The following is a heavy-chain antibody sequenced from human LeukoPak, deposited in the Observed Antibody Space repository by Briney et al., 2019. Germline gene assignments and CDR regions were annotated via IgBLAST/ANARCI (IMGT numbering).Heavy chain of an antibody. Sequence: SETLSLTCAVYGGSFSGYYWGWIRQPPGKGLEWIGEINHSGSTNYNPSLKSRVTISVDTSKNQFSLKLSSVTAADTAVYYCARKLGQKEYYFDYWGQGTLVTVSS. CDR2: INHSGST. CDR3: ARKLGQKEYYFDY. V-gene: IGHV4-34*01. CDR1: GGSFSGYY. D-gene: IGHD7-27*01. J-gene: IGHJ4*02.